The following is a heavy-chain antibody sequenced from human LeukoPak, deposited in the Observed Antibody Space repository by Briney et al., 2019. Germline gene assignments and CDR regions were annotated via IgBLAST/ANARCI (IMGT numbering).Heavy chain of an antibody. CDR2: FYYSGST. CDR1: GGSISSGDYY. Sequence: SETLSLTXTVSGGSISSGDYYWSWIRQPPGKGLEWIGYFYYSGSTYYNPSLKSRVTISVDTSKNQFSLKLSSVTAADTAVYYCARVKKTTVAFWGQGTLVTVSS. V-gene: IGHV4-30-4*08. J-gene: IGHJ4*02. D-gene: IGHD4-23*01. CDR3: ARVKKTTVAF.